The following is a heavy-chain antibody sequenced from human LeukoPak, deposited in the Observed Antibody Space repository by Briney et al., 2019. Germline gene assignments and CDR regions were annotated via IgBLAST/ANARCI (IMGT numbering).Heavy chain of an antibody. CDR3: ARRSSGTSAFDI. CDR1: GFTFSSNG. Sequence: PGGSLRLSCAASGFTFSSNGMHWVRQAPGKVLEWVAVIWTDGSAKYYADSVKGRFTISRDNSQNILFLQMNSLSAEDTAVYYCARRSSGTSAFDIWGQGTLVTVSS. D-gene: IGHD1-26*01. CDR2: IWTDGSAK. J-gene: IGHJ3*02. V-gene: IGHV3-33*01.